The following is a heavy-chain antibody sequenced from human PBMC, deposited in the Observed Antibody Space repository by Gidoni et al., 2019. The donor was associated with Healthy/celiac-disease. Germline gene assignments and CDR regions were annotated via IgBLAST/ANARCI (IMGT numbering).Heavy chain of an antibody. Sequence: QVQLVQSGAEVKKPGASVKVSCTASGYTFTSYYMHWVRQAPGQGLEWMGIINPSGGSTSYAQKFQGRVTMTRDTSTSTVYMELSSLRSEDTAVYYCAGGYSGYMWGFLSRDYYYYMDVWGKGTTVTVSS. J-gene: IGHJ6*03. CDR1: GYTFTSYY. V-gene: IGHV1-46*01. CDR3: AGGYSGYMWGFLSRDYYYYMDV. CDR2: INPSGGST. D-gene: IGHD5-12*01.